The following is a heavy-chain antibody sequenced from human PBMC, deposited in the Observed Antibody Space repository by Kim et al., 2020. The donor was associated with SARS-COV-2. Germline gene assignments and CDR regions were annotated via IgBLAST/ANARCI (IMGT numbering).Heavy chain of an antibody. V-gene: IGHV1-2*04. D-gene: IGHD2-15*01. CDR3: AREVCSGGGCYPDY. J-gene: IGHJ4*02. CDR2: INPNSGNT. Sequence: ASVKVSCKASGYTFTGYYIHWVRQAPGQGLEWMGWINPNSGNTNYAQKLQGWVTMTRDTSISTAYMELSRLRSDDTAVYYCAREVCSGGGCYPDYWGKGTLVTVSS. CDR1: GYTFTGYY.